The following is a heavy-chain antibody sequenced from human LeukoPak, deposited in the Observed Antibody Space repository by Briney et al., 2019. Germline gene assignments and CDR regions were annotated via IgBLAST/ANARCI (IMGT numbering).Heavy chain of an antibody. D-gene: IGHD6-25*01. CDR2: IKQDGNEK. CDR1: GFIFSSYW. V-gene: IGHV3-7*05. J-gene: IGHJ3*02. Sequence: GGSLRLSCAASGFIFSSYWMSWVRQAPGKGLEWVANIKQDGNEKYYVDSVKGRFTISRDNANNSLYLQMNSLTAEDMAVYYCARGSGLDIWGQGTMVTVSS. CDR3: ARGSGLDI.